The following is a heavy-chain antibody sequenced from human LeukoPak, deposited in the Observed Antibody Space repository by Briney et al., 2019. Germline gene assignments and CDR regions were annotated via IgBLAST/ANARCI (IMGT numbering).Heavy chain of an antibody. Sequence: GGSLRLSCAASGFTFSSYAMSWVRQAPGKGLEWVSSISNSGGRTFYTDSVKGRFTISRDNSKITLYLQMNSLRAEDTAVYYCAKDQWELTSYYYYGMDVWGQGTTVTVSS. D-gene: IGHD1-26*01. CDR3: AKDQWELTSYYYYGMDV. V-gene: IGHV3-23*01. J-gene: IGHJ6*02. CDR2: ISNSGGRT. CDR1: GFTFSSYA.